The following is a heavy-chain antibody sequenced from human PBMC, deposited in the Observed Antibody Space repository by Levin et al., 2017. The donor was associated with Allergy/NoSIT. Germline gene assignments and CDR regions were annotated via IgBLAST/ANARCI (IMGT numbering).Heavy chain of an antibody. V-gene: IGHV4-59*01. CDR1: GGSITGYY. D-gene: IGHD3-10*01. CDR3: ARHYDSGTYPLDY. Sequence: SQTLSLTCTVSGGSITGYYWSWFRQPPGKGLEWIAYIRDTGRTNYNPSLKGRVTISVDTSKNQFSLKLSSVTAADTAVYYCARHYDSGTYPLDYWGQGTLVTVSS. CDR2: IRDTGRT. J-gene: IGHJ4*02.